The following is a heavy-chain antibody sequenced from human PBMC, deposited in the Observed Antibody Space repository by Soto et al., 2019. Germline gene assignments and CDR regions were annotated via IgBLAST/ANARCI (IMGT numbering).Heavy chain of an antibody. D-gene: IGHD2-8*01. V-gene: IGHV1-2*02. Sequence: ASVKVSCKASGYTFTGYYMHWLRQAPGQGLEWMGWINPNSGGTNYAQKFQGRVTMTRDKSISTAYMELRRLRSDDTAVYYCAISGYCTKGVCPTGYYGMDVWGQGTTVTGSS. CDR1: GYTFTGYY. J-gene: IGHJ6*02. CDR2: INPNSGGT. CDR3: AISGYCTKGVCPTGYYGMDV.